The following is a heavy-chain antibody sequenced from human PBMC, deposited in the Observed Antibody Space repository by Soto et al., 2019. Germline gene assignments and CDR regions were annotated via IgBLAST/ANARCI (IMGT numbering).Heavy chain of an antibody. CDR3: TRDSKLALYYYGSSGYYSNWFDP. J-gene: IGHJ5*02. V-gene: IGHV3-49*03. CDR2: IRSKAYGGTT. D-gene: IGHD3-22*01. Sequence: TGGSLRLSCTASGFTFGDYAMSWFRQAPGKGLEWVGFIRSKAYGGTTEYAASVKGRFTISRDDSKSIAYLQMNSLKTEDTAVYYCTRDSKLALYYYGSSGYYSNWFDPWGQGTLVTVSS. CDR1: GFTFGDYA.